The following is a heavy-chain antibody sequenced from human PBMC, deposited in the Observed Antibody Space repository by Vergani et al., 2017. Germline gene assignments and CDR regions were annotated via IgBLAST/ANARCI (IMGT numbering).Heavy chain of an antibody. CDR2: IFSNDEK. CDR1: GFSLSNARMG. D-gene: IGHD3-9*01. V-gene: IGHV2-26*01. Sequence: QVTLQESGPVLVKPTETLTLTCTVSGFSLSNARMGVSWIRQPPGKALEWLAHIFSNDEKSYSTSLKSRRTISKATSKSQVVLTMTNMDPVDTATYYCARTRDYDILTGYFPDYWGQGTLVTVSS. CDR3: ARTRDYDILTGYFPDY. J-gene: IGHJ4*02.